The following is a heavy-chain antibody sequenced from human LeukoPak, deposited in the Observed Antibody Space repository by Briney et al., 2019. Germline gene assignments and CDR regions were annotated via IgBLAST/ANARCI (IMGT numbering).Heavy chain of an antibody. D-gene: IGHD6-6*01. V-gene: IGHV3-23*01. Sequence: GGSLRLSCAASGFTFSSYAMSWVRQAPGKGLEWVSAISGSGGSTYYADSVKGRFTISRDNSKNTLYLQMNSLRAEDTAVYYCAKSSGVYYYYGMDVWGQGTTVTVSS. J-gene: IGHJ6*02. CDR1: GFTFSSYA. CDR2: ISGSGGST. CDR3: AKSSGVYYYYGMDV.